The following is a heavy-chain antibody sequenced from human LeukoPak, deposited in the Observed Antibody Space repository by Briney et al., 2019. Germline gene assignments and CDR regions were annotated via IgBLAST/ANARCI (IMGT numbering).Heavy chain of an antibody. CDR1: GFTVSTNY. CDR2: ISGSGGST. CDR3: ASGPLYSGSYYEDY. D-gene: IGHD1-26*01. Sequence: GGSLRLSCAASGFTVSTNYMTWVRQAPGKGLEWVSAISGSGGSTYYADSVKGRFTISRDNSKNTLYLQMNSLRVEDTAVYYCASGPLYSGSYYEDYWGQGTLVTVSS. J-gene: IGHJ4*02. V-gene: IGHV3-23*01.